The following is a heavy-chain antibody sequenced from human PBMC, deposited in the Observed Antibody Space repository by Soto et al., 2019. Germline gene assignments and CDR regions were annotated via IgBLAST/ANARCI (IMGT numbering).Heavy chain of an antibody. CDR1: GFTFSDYY. V-gene: IGHV3-11*01. Sequence: PGGSLRLSCAASGFTFSDYYMSWIRQAPGKGLEWVSVISSSGVTTYYADSVKGRFTISRDDSKNTLYLQMNSLRAEDTAVYYCASGGLSSKKFDPWGQGTLVTVSS. J-gene: IGHJ5*02. D-gene: IGHD3-10*01. CDR3: ASGGLSSKKFDP. CDR2: ISSSGVTT.